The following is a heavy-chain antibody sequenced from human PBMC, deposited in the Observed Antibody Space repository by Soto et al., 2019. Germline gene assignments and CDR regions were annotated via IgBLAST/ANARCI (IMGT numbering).Heavy chain of an antibody. Sequence: GGSLRLSCAASGFTFSSYSMNWVRQAPGKGLEWVSYISGSGGSTYYADSVKGRFTISRDNSKNTLYLQMNSLRAEDTAVYYCAKWAGYSGYDYFAFDIWGQGTMVTVSS. CDR1: GFTFSSYS. J-gene: IGHJ3*02. CDR3: AKWAGYSGYDYFAFDI. D-gene: IGHD5-12*01. CDR2: ISGSGGST. V-gene: IGHV3-23*01.